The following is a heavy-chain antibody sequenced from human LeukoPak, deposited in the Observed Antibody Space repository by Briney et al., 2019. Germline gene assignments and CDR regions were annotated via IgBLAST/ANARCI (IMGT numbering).Heavy chain of an antibody. V-gene: IGHV3-23*01. CDR1: GFTFSSYA. CDR2: ISGGGDIT. Sequence: PGGSLRLSCAASGFTFSSYAMNWVRQAPGKGLEWVSAISGGGDITYYAGSVKGRFTTSRDNSKNTLYLQVSSLRADDTAVYYCAKAHSGSFYSGIHWGQGTLVTVSS. CDR3: AKAHSGSFYSGIH. D-gene: IGHD1-26*01. J-gene: IGHJ4*02.